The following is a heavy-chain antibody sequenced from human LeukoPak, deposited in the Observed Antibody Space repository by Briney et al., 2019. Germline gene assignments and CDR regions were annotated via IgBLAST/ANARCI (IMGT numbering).Heavy chain of an antibody. J-gene: IGHJ4*02. CDR2: INHSGST. V-gene: IGHV4-34*01. CDR1: GGSFSGYY. D-gene: IGHD2-2*01. Sequence: SETLSLTCAVYGGSFSGYYWSWIRQPPGKGLEWIGEINHSGSTNYNPSLKSRVTISVDTSKNQFFLKLSSVTAADTAVYYCARPYCSSTSCYDWDDYWGQGTLVTVSS. CDR3: ARPYCSSTSCYDWDDY.